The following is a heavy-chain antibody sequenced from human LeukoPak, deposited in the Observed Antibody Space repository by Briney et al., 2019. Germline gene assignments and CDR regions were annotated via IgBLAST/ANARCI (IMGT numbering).Heavy chain of an antibody. Sequence: ASVKVSCKASGYTFTSYDINWVRQATGQGLEWMGWMNPNSGNTGYAQKFQGRVTITRNTSISTAYMELSSLRSEDTAVYYCARGFNPAGTTPLWSDFDYWGQGTLVTVSS. CDR3: ARGFNPAGTTPLWSDFDY. CDR1: GYTFTSYD. V-gene: IGHV1-8*03. D-gene: IGHD1-1*01. J-gene: IGHJ4*02. CDR2: MNPNSGNT.